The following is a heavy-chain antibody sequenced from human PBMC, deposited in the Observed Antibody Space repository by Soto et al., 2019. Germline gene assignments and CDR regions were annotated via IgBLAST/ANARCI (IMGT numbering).Heavy chain of an antibody. D-gene: IGHD6-13*01. V-gene: IGHV1-18*01. CDR1: GYTFTKYG. CDR2: NSAYNGNT. J-gene: IGHJ4*02. CDR3: AREVAAAGGEYDY. Sequence: QVQLVQSGAEVKNPGASVKVSCKASGYTFTKYGIGWVRQAPGQGLEWKGWNSAYNGNTNYARKLQGRVTMTTDTSTSTAYMELRCLRSDDTAVYYCAREVAAAGGEYDYWGQGTLVTVSS.